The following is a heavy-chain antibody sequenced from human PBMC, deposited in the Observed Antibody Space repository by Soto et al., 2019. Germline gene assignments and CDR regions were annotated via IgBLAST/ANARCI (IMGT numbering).Heavy chain of an antibody. CDR3: AIYSSGWYPIDY. CDR2: ISYDGSNK. J-gene: IGHJ4*02. CDR1: GFTFSSYG. D-gene: IGHD6-19*01. V-gene: IGHV3-30*03. Sequence: LRLSCAASGFTFSSYGMHWVRQAPGKGLEWVAVISYDGSNKYYADSVKGRFTISRDNSKNTLYLQMNSLRAEDTAVYYCAIYSSGWYPIDYWGQGTLVTVSS.